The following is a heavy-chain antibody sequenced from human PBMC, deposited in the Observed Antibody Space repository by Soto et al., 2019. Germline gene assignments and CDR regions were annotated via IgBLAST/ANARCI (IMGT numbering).Heavy chain of an antibody. CDR2: IYWDDDK. CDR1: GFSLSTSGVG. Sequence: QITLKESGPTLVKPTQTLTLTCTFSGFSLSTSGVGVGWIRQPPGKALEWLALIYWDDDKRYSPSLKSRLTITKDTSKNHVVLTMTNMDPVDTATYYCAHSTYDIWSGYGGGWSDPWGQGTLVTVSS. CDR3: AHSTYDIWSGYGGGWSDP. V-gene: IGHV2-5*02. D-gene: IGHD3-3*01. J-gene: IGHJ5*02.